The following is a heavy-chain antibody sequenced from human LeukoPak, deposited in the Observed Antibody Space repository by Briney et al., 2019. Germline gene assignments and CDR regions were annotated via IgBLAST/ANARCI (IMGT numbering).Heavy chain of an antibody. V-gene: IGHV4-4*07. CDR1: GGSISSYY. CDR3: ARGRLRYFDWLLISDWYFDL. D-gene: IGHD3-9*01. Sequence: SETLSLTCTVSGGSISSYYWSWIRQPAGKGLEWIGRIYTSGSTNYNPSLKSRVTMSVDTSKNQFSLKLSSVTAADTAVYYCARGRLRYFDWLLISDWYFDLWGRGTLVTVSS. J-gene: IGHJ2*01. CDR2: IYTSGST.